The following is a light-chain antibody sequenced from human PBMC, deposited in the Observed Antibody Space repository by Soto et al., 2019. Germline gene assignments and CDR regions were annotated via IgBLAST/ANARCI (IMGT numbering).Light chain of an antibody. J-gene: IGKJ1*01. CDR2: GAS. V-gene: IGKV3-20*01. CDR3: QQYGSFPGT. Sequence: EIVLTQSPGTLSLSPGERATLSCRASQSVSSSYLAWYQQKHGQAPRLLIYGASSSATAIPDRFSGSGSGTDFSLTTSRVVPEDFEVYYCQQYGSFPGTFGQGTKVEIK. CDR1: QSVSSSY.